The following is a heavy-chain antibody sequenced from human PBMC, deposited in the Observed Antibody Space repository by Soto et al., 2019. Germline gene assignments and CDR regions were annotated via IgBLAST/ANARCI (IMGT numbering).Heavy chain of an antibody. CDR2: INHSGST. D-gene: IGHD3-10*01. Sequence: QVQLQQWGAGMLKPSENLSLTCAVYGGSFSGYYWSWIRQPPGKGLEWIGEINHSGSTNYNPSLKSRVTISVDTSKNQFSLKLSSVTAADTAVYYCARWGFGELYFDYWGQGTLVTVSS. CDR1: GGSFSGYY. V-gene: IGHV4-34*01. CDR3: ARWGFGELYFDY. J-gene: IGHJ4*02.